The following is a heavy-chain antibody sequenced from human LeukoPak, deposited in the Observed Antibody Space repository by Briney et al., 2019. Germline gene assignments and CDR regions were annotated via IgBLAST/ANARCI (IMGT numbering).Heavy chain of an antibody. CDR1: GFDFTNAW. V-gene: IGHV3-7*03. Sequence: GGSLRLSCSASGFDFTNAWMRWVRQAPGQGLGWVANINRDGSEKNYVDSVTGRFTISTDNDANSLYLQMNRLRLTDTDVYYCARSVDKGTADYWGQGTLVTVSS. CDR2: INRDGSEK. D-gene: IGHD5-12*01. CDR3: ARSVDKGTADY. J-gene: IGHJ4*02.